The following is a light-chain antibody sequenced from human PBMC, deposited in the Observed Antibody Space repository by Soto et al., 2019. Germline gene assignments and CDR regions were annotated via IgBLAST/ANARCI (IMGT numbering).Light chain of an antibody. CDR2: GAS. CDR3: QQFNSWPRP. Sequence: IVMTQSPATVSASPGERVTLSCRASQSVSGNVAWYHQKPGQPPRLLVYGASTTATDIPARFFGSGSETDFTLTITRLQSEDFGTYYCQQFNSWPRPFGQGTKVEIK. CDR1: QSVSGN. V-gene: IGKV3-15*01. J-gene: IGKJ1*01.